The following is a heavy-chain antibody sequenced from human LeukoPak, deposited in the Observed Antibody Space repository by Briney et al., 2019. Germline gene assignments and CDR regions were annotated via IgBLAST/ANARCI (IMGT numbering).Heavy chain of an antibody. Sequence: GGSLRLSCAASGFTFSSYSMNWVRQAPGKGLEWVSYISSSSSTIYYADSVKGRFTISRDNAKNSLYLQMNSLRAEDTAVYYCARDAPGYCSSTSCPGWGAFDIWGQGTMVTVSS. CDR2: ISSSSSTI. J-gene: IGHJ3*02. D-gene: IGHD2-2*03. V-gene: IGHV3-48*01. CDR3: ARDAPGYCSSTSCPGWGAFDI. CDR1: GFTFSSYS.